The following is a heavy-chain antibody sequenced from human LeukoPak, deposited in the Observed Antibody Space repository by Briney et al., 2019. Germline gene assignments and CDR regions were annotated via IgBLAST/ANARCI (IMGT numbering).Heavy chain of an antibody. CDR2: LNHSGST. Sequence: SETLSLTCPVYGGSFSGYYWSWIRQPPGKGLEWIGELNHSGSTNYNPSLKSRVTISVDTSKNQFSLKLSSVTAADTAVYYCARGLYGIAVAGTWDYWGQGTLVTLSS. V-gene: IGHV4-34*01. CDR1: GGSFSGYY. J-gene: IGHJ4*02. D-gene: IGHD6-19*01. CDR3: ARGLYGIAVAGTWDY.